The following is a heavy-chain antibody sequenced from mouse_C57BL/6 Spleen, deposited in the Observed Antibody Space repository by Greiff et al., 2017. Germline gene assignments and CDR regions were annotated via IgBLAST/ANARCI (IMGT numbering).Heavy chain of an antibody. Sequence: EVNVVESGEGLVKPGGSLKLSCAASGFTFSSYAMSWVRQTPEKRLEWVAYISSGGDYIYYADTVKGRFTISRDNARNTLYLQMSSLKSEDTAMYYCTREEEDDYDGRPSGGFDVWGTGTTVTVSS. D-gene: IGHD2-4*01. CDR2: ISSGGDYI. CDR3: TREEEDDYDGRPSGGFDV. J-gene: IGHJ1*03. V-gene: IGHV5-9-1*02. CDR1: GFTFSSYA.